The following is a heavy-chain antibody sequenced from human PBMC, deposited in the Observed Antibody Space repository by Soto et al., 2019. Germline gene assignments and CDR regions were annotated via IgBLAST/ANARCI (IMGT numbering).Heavy chain of an antibody. V-gene: IGHV4-30-4*01. Sequence: SETLSLTCTVSGGSISSGDYYWSWIRQPPGKGLEWIGYIYYSGSTYYNPSLKSRVTISVDTSKNQFSLRLSSVTAADTAVYYCARDPTFYDRTGNSGMDVWGQGTMVTVSS. CDR2: IYYSGST. D-gene: IGHD3-16*01. J-gene: IGHJ6*02. CDR1: GGSISSGDYY. CDR3: ARDPTFYDRTGNSGMDV.